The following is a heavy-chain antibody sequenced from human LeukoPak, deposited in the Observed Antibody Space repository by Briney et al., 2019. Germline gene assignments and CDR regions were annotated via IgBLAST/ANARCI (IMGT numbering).Heavy chain of an antibody. Sequence: SETLSLTCTVSGGSISSSTNYWGWIRQPPGKGLEWIGSINYSGRAYYNSSLQSRVTISVDTSKNQFSLYLSSVTAADTAIYYCARGYYDSRGYSSPFDFWGQGTLVTVSS. D-gene: IGHD3-22*01. CDR2: INYSGRA. CDR3: ARGYYDSRGYSSPFDF. V-gene: IGHV4-39*07. J-gene: IGHJ4*02. CDR1: GGSISSSTNY.